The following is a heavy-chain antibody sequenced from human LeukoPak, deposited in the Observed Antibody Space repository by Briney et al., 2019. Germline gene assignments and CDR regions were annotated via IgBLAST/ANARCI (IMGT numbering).Heavy chain of an antibody. J-gene: IGHJ3*02. D-gene: IGHD2/OR15-2a*01. CDR1: GFTFEDFG. CDR3: ARETFFAGAFDI. Sequence: GGSLRLSCAASGFTFEDFGMSWVRQVPGKGLECVSGINWSGDSIHYADSVKGRFTISRDNVKNSLYLQMNSLRAEDTAVYYCARETFFAGAFDIWGQGTMVTVSS. CDR2: INWSGDSI. V-gene: IGHV3-20*04.